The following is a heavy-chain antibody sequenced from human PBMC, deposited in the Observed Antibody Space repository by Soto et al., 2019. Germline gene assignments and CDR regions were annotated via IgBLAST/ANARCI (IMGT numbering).Heavy chain of an antibody. Sequence: GGSLRLSCAASGFTFSSYSMNWVRQAPGKGLEWVSSISSSSSYIYYADSVKGRFTISRDNAKNSLYLQMNSLRAEDTAVYYCARPHYYDSSGYYYFQHWGQGTLVTVSS. D-gene: IGHD3-22*01. V-gene: IGHV3-21*01. CDR3: ARPHYYDSSGYYYFQH. J-gene: IGHJ1*01. CDR2: ISSSSSYI. CDR1: GFTFSSYS.